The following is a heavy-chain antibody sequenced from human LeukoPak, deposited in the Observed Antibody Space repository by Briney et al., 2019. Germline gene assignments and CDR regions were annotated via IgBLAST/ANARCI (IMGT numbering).Heavy chain of an antibody. CDR1: GYTFTNHA. CDR2: IDTANGNT. V-gene: IGHV1-3*04. J-gene: IGHJ5*01. Sequence: ASVKVSFKASGYTFTNHAMHWVRQAPGQGLEWMGWIDTANGNTKYLQKFQGRVTITRDTSARIVYVELSSLRFEDTAVYYCARPGASSPGNWFASWGQGTLVTVSS. D-gene: IGHD6-13*01. CDR3: ARPGASSPGNWFAS.